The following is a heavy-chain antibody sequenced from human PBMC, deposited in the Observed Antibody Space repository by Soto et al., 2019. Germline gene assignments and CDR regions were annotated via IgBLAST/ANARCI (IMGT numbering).Heavy chain of an antibody. CDR1: GGSISSGGYY. Sequence: SETLSLTCTVSGGSISSGGYYWSWIRQHPGKGLEWIGYIYYSGSTYYNPSLKGRVTISVDTSKNQFSLKLSSVTAADTAVYYCARVRYCSSTSCPYYYGMDVWGQGTTVTVSS. J-gene: IGHJ6*02. D-gene: IGHD2-2*01. V-gene: IGHV4-31*03. CDR3: ARVRYCSSTSCPYYYGMDV. CDR2: IYYSGST.